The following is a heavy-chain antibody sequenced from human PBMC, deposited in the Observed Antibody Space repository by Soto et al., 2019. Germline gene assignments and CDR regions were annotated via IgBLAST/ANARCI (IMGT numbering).Heavy chain of an antibody. CDR3: ARDLGERPNRGIDYHYGMDV. CDR1: TFTFSSYW. D-gene: IGHD5-12*01. CDR2: INDDGGST. Sequence: GGSLRLSCAASTFTFSSYWMHWVRQTPGKGLVWVSRINDDGGSTSYADSAKGRFTIPRDNAKNTLYRQMNTRRAEDTGVYYCARDLGERPNRGIDYHYGMDVWGQGTTVTVSS. V-gene: IGHV3-74*01. J-gene: IGHJ6*02.